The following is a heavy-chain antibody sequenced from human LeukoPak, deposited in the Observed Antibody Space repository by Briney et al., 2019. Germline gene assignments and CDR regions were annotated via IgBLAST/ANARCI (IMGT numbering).Heavy chain of an antibody. CDR1: GGSISSYY. Sequence: SETLSLTCIVSGGSISSYYWSWIRQPPGKGLEWIGYTYYSGSTNYNPSLKSRVTISVDTSKNHFSLKLSSVTAAETAVYYCASSGYSGYDMGYYYCMDVWGQGTTVTVSS. CDR2: TYYSGST. D-gene: IGHD5-12*01. V-gene: IGHV4-59*01. CDR3: ASSGYSGYDMGYYYCMDV. J-gene: IGHJ6*02.